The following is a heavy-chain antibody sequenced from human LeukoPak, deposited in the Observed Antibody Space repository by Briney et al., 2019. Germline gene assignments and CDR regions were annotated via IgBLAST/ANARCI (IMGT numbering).Heavy chain of an antibody. Sequence: SETLSLTCTVSGGSISNYYWSWIRQSPGKGLEWIGYVYYSGSTTYNPSLKSRVAISVHTSKNQFSLRLNSVTAADTAAYYCAREGTRSGWGDTFDYWGQGTLVTVSS. V-gene: IGHV4-59*01. D-gene: IGHD6-19*01. CDR3: AREGTRSGWGDTFDY. J-gene: IGHJ4*02. CDR1: GGSISNYY. CDR2: VYYSGST.